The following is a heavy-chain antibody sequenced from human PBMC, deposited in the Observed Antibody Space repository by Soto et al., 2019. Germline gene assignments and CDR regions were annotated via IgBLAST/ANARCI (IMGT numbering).Heavy chain of an antibody. V-gene: IGHV3-30*18. CDR2: ISYDGSHI. J-gene: IGHJ2*01. CDR3: GKDGIYSANYGRYIDL. CDR1: GFTFSSYG. D-gene: IGHD1-26*01. Sequence: QKQVVESGGGVVQAGRSLRLSCLASGFTFSSYGMHWVHQAPGKGLEWVAVISYDGSHIYYADSVKDRSFTISRDNSKNTVYLQMNSLRTEDTATYYCGKDGIYSANYGRYIDLWGRGTLVTVSS.